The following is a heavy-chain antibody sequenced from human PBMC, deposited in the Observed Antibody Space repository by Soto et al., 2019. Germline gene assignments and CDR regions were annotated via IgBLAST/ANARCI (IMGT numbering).Heavy chain of an antibody. V-gene: IGHV4-39*01. CDR2: IYYSGST. CDR3: ARGFTLTEPARGDYFDY. Sequence: PSETLSLTCTVSGGSISSSSYYWGWIRQPPGKGLEWIGSIYYSGSTYYNPSLKSRVTISVDTSKNQFSLKLSSVTAADTAVYYCARGFTLTEPARGDYFDYWGQGTLVTVSS. D-gene: IGHD3-16*01. J-gene: IGHJ4*02. CDR1: GGSISSSSYY.